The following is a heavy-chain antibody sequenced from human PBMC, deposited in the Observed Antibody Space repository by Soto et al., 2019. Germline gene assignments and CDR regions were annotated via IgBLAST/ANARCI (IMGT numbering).Heavy chain of an antibody. CDR3: ARDRYSYGLGAFDI. CDR1: GGSINNYY. D-gene: IGHD5-18*01. CDR2: IYYSGST. J-gene: IGHJ3*02. V-gene: IGHV4-59*01. Sequence: QVQLQESGPGLVKPSETLSLTCTVSGGSINNYYWSWIRQPPGKGLEWIGYIYYSGSTNYNPSLMSRVAISVDTSKNQFSLKLSSVTAADTAVYYCARDRYSYGLGAFDIWGQGTMVTVSS.